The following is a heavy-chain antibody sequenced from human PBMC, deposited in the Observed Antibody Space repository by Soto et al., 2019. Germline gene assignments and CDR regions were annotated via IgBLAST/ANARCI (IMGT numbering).Heavy chain of an antibody. Sequence: QVQLVQSGAEVKKPGSSVKVSCKASGGTFSSYAISWVRQAPGQGREWMGGIIPIFGTANYAEMFQGRVTITADESTSTAYMELSSLRSEDTAVYYCASAVWFGELTHYFDYWGQGALVTVSS. CDR3: ASAVWFGELTHYFDY. V-gene: IGHV1-69*01. CDR2: IIPIFGTA. D-gene: IGHD3-10*01. J-gene: IGHJ4*02. CDR1: GGTFSSYA.